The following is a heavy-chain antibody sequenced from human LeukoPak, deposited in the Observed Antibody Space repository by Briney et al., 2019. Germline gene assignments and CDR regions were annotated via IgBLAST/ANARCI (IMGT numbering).Heavy chain of an antibody. V-gene: IGHV1-2*02. J-gene: IGHJ3*02. D-gene: IGHD4-17*01. CDR1: GYTFTGYY. Sequence: ASVKVSCKASGYTFTGYYMHWLRQAPGQGLEWMGWINPNSGGTNYAQKFQGRVTMTRDTSISTAYMELSRLRSDDTAVYYCARETVTTGDAFDIWGQGTMVTVSS. CDR2: INPNSGGT. CDR3: ARETVTTGDAFDI.